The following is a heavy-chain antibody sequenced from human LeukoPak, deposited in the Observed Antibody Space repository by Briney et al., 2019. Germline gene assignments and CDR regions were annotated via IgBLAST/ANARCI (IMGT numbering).Heavy chain of an antibody. CDR2: IYHSGST. CDR1: GGSISSSNW. Sequence: SETLSLTCAVSGGSISSSNWWSWVRQPPGKGLEWIGEIYHSGSTNYNPSLKSRVTISVDKSKNQFSLKLSSVTAADTAVYYCARAGQWLVGSPLIWDYWGQGTLVTVSS. D-gene: IGHD6-19*01. V-gene: IGHV4-4*02. CDR3: ARAGQWLVGSPLIWDY. J-gene: IGHJ4*02.